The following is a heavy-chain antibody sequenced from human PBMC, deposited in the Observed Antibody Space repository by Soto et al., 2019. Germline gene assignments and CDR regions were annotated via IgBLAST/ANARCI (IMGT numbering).Heavy chain of an antibody. V-gene: IGHV4-34*01. D-gene: IGHD6-19*01. CDR2: INHSGST. Sequence: SETLSLTCAVCGGAFSPDCWSWIRQPPGKGLEWIGEINHSGSTNYNPSLTRRATLSVDTSKNQVSLKLTSVTAADTAVYYCARLASGWQYYYFDFWGRGTPVTVSS. CDR3: ARLASGWQYYYFDF. CDR1: GGAFSPDC. J-gene: IGHJ2*01.